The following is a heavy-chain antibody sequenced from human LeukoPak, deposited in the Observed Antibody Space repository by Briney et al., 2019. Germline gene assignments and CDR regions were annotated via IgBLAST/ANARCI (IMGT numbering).Heavy chain of an antibody. CDR2: IIPIFGTA. CDR3: ARGFWSGYYILD. J-gene: IGHJ4*02. CDR1: GGTFSSYA. V-gene: IGHV1-69*13. Sequence: GASVKVSCTASGGTFSSYAISWVRQAPGQGLEWMGGIIPIFGTANYAQKFQGRVTITADESTSTAYMELSSLRSEDTAVYYCARGFWSGYYILDWGQGTLVTVSS. D-gene: IGHD3-3*01.